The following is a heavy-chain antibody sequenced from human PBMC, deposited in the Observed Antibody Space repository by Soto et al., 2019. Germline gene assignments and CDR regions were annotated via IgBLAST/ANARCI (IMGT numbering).Heavy chain of an antibody. V-gene: IGHV3-23*01. D-gene: IGHD4-4*01. CDR2: ITTGGINT. CDR3: GKVMTEYSKAVGDD. CDR1: GFTFASYA. Sequence: EAQLLESGGGLVQPGESLRLSCATSGFTFASYAMTWVRQAPGKGLEWVSSITTGGINTHYADFVRGRITISRNNSKNTIYPEMKTLSAEETDVYYCGKVMTEYSKAVGDDWGQGTLVTVSS. J-gene: IGHJ4*02.